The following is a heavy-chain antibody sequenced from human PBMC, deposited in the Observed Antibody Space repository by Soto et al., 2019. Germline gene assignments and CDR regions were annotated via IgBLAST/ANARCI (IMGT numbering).Heavy chain of an antibody. D-gene: IGHD6-19*01. CDR3: ARDPVAGTYFDY. V-gene: IGHV1-18*01. CDR2: INAYNGNT. J-gene: IGHJ4*02. Sequence: QVQLVQSGAEVKKPGASVKVSCKASGYTFTSYGISWVRQAPGQGLEWMGWINAYNGNTNYAQKLQGRVTMTTDTSTSTAYLELRSLTSDDTAVFYCARDPVAGTYFDYRGQATLVTVSS. CDR1: GYTFTSYG.